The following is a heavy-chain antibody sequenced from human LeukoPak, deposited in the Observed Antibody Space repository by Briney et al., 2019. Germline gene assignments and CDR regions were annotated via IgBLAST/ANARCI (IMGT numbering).Heavy chain of an antibody. CDR3: ARRAGAYSHPYDY. CDR1: GFTFSSYA. J-gene: IGHJ4*02. CDR2: ISGSSSDI. Sequence: GGSLRLSCAASGFTFSSYAMNWVRQARGKGLEWVSSISGSSSDIYYADSVKGRFTISRDNAKNSVFLQMNNLRAEDTAVYYCARRAGAYSHPYDYWGQGTLVTVSS. D-gene: IGHD4/OR15-4a*01. V-gene: IGHV3-21*04.